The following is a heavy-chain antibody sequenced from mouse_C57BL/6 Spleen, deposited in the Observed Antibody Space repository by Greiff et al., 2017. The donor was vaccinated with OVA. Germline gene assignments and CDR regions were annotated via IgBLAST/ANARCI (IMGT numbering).Heavy chain of an antibody. Sequence: VQLQQSGAELVRPGTSVKVSCKASGYAFTNYLIEWVKQRPGQGLEWIGVINPGSGGTNYNEKFKGKATLTADKSSSTAYMQLSSLTSEDSAVYFCASDYYGSSYAGFAYWGQGTLVTVSA. CDR3: ASDYYGSSYAGFAY. CDR2: INPGSGGT. V-gene: IGHV1-54*01. J-gene: IGHJ3*01. CDR1: GYAFTNYL. D-gene: IGHD1-1*01.